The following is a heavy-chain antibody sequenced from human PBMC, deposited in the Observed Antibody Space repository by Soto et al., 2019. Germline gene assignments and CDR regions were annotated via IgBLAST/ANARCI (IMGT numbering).Heavy chain of an antibody. J-gene: IGHJ4*02. D-gene: IGHD4-17*01. CDR2: VYYRGRS. CDR3: VSKRTTVPTQDYFDY. Sequence: PSETLSLTCTVSGGSVTNSSYYWGWIRQSPGKGLEWIGSVYYRGRSYSKSSVKSRVTISVDTSKNRFSLSLNSVTASDTAVYFCVSKRTTVPTQDYFDYWGPGALVTVSS. V-gene: IGHV4-39*01. CDR1: GGSVTNSSYY.